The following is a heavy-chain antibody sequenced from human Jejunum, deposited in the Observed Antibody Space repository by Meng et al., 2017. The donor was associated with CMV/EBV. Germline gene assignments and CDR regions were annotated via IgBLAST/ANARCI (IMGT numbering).Heavy chain of an antibody. CDR2: IKSNTDSGTA. D-gene: IGHD3-22*01. V-gene: IGHV3-15*01. CDR1: NAW. CDR3: TTRTSGHYYDSSGYYY. J-gene: IGHJ4*02. Sequence: NAWMTGVRQAPGKGLEWVGRIKSNTDSGTADYAAPVKGRFTISRDDLKNTLYLHMNSLRTEDTAVYYCTTRTSGHYYDSSGYYYWGQGTLVPVSS.